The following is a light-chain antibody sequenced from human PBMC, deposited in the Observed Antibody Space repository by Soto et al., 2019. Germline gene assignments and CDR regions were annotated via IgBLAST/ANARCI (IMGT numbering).Light chain of an antibody. CDR1: QSVSSN. CDR3: QQYNNWPPLYT. J-gene: IGKJ2*01. V-gene: IGKV3-15*01. CDR2: GAS. Sequence: EIVMTQSPATVSVSPGERATLSCRASQSVSSNLAWYQQKPGQAPRLLIYGASTRATGFPARFSGSGSGTEFTLTISSLQSEDFAVYYCQQYNNWPPLYTFGQGTKLEIK.